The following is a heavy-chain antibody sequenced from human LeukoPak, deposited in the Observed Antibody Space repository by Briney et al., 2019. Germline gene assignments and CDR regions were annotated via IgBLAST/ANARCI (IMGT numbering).Heavy chain of an antibody. J-gene: IGHJ4*02. CDR3: AEDLGIVVVPAAIVQDY. CDR1: GFTFSSYW. CDR2: IKQDGSEK. Sequence: PGGSLRLSCAASGFTFSSYWMSWVRQAPGKGLEWVANIKQDGSEKNYVDSVKGRFTISRDNSKNTLYLQMNSLRAEDTAVYYCAEDLGIVVVPAAIVQDYWGQGTLVTVSS. D-gene: IGHD2-2*02. V-gene: IGHV3-7*03.